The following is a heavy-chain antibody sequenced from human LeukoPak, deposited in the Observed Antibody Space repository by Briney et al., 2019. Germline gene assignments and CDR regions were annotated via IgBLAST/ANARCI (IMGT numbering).Heavy chain of an antibody. CDR1: GGSISSSSYY. CDR2: IYYSGST. Sequence: SETLSLTCTVSGGSISSSSYYWGWIRQPPGKGLEWIGSIYYSGSTYYNPSLKSRVTISVDTSKNQFSLKLSSVTAADTAVYYCARQGYSYAHFDPWSQGTLVTVSS. D-gene: IGHD5-18*01. J-gene: IGHJ5*02. CDR3: ARQGYSYAHFDP. V-gene: IGHV4-39*01.